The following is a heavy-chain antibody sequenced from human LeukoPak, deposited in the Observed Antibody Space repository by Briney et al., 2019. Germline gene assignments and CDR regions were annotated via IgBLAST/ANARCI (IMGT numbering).Heavy chain of an antibody. D-gene: IGHD1-26*01. CDR3: VFVGATTSG. Sequence: GGSLRLSCVVSGISLSNYAMTWVRQAPGKGLEWVSAISGSGGSTYYADSVKGRFTISRDNSKNTLYLQMNSLRAEDTAVYYCVFVGATTSGWGQGTLVTVSS. V-gene: IGHV3-23*01. CDR1: GISLSNYA. J-gene: IGHJ4*02. CDR2: ISGSGGST.